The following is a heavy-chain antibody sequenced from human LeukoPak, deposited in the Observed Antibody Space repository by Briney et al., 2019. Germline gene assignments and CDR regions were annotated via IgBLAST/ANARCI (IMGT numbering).Heavy chain of an antibody. CDR2: IYYSGST. D-gene: IGHD3-22*01. CDR1: GDSITSNSAYY. V-gene: IGHV4-39*07. CDR3: ARDHGSSGYYDY. Sequence: PSETLSLTCTVSGDSITSNSAYYWGWIRQPPGKGLEWIGSIYYSGSTYCNPSLKSRVTISVDTSKNQFSLKLSSVTAADTAVYYCARDHGSSGYYDYWGQGTLVTVSS. J-gene: IGHJ4*02.